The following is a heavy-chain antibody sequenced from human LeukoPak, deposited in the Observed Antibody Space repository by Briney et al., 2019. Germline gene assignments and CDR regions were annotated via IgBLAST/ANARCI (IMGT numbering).Heavy chain of an antibody. D-gene: IGHD4-17*01. V-gene: IGHV4-59*12. J-gene: IGHJ6*03. CDR3: ARDRGGYGSYYYMDV. CDR1: GGSLSNYF. Sequence: SETLSLTCTVSGGSLSNYFWSWIRQPPGTGLEWIGSINHSGSTYYNPSLKSRVTMSLDRSKNQFSLKLSSVTAADTAVYYCARDRGGYGSYYYMDVWGKGTTVTVSS. CDR2: INHSGST.